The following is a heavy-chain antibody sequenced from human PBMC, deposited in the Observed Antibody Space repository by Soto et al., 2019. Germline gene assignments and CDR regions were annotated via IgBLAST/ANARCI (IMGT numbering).Heavy chain of an antibody. CDR2: ISYDGSNK. CDR1: GFTFSSYA. D-gene: IGHD6-13*01. CDR3: ARGGYSSSWEDYFDY. J-gene: IGHJ4*02. Sequence: GGSLRLSCAASGFTFSSYAMHWVRQAPGKGLEWVAVISYDGSNKYYADSVKGRFTISRDNSKNTLYLQMNSLRAEDTAVYYCARGGYSSSWEDYFDYWGQGTLVTVSS. V-gene: IGHV3-30-3*01.